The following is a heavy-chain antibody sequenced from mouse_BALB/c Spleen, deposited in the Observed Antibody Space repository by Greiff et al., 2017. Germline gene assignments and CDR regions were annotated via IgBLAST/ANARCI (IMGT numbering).Heavy chain of an antibody. J-gene: IGHJ2*01. CDR3: APQLGLMGNY. D-gene: IGHD3-1*01. Sequence: QVQLQQSGAELVKPGASVKLSCKASGYTFTSYWMHWVKQRPGQGLEWIGEIDPSDSYTNYNQKFKGKATLTVDKSSSTAYMQLSSLTSEDSAVYYCAPQLGLMGNYWGQGTTLTVSS. CDR2: IDPSDSYT. V-gene: IGHV1-69*02. CDR1: GYTFTSYW.